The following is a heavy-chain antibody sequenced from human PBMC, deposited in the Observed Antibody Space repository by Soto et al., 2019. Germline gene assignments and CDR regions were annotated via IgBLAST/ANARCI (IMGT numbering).Heavy chain of an antibody. D-gene: IGHD2-15*01. CDR1: GYTFTDYD. J-gene: IGHJ5*02. V-gene: IGHV1-8*01. CDR3: ARVAVAARPRWYNWFDP. Sequence: VASVKVSCKTSGYTFTDYDINWVRQATGQGLEWIGWMNPNSGETGYAQKFQGRVTMTRSASLSTAYLELSSLRSGDTAVYYCARVAVAARPRWYNWFDPWGQGTLVTVSS. CDR2: MNPNSGET.